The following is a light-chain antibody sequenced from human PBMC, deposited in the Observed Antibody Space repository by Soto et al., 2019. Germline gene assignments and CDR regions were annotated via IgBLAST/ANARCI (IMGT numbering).Light chain of an antibody. V-gene: IGKV1-6*01. CDR3: LQDYNYPRT. CDR2: AAS. CDR1: QGIRND. J-gene: IGKJ1*01. Sequence: AIQMTQSPSSLSASVGDRVTITCRASQGIRNDLGWYQQKPGKAPKFLIYAASSLQSGVPSRFSGVGSGTDFTLTISSLQPDDFASYYCLQDYNYPRTFGQGTKVEIK.